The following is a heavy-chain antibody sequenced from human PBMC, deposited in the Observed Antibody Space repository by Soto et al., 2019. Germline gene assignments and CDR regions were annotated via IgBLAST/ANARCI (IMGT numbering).Heavy chain of an antibody. CDR2: IIPIFGTA. CDR3: ARGGIAARPSSSYYYYGMDV. CDR1: GGTFSSYA. J-gene: IGHJ6*02. Sequence: QVQLVQSGAEVKKPGASVKVSCKASGGTFSSYAISWVRQAPGQGLEWMGGIIPIFGTANYAQKFQGRVTITADESTSTAYMELSSLRSEDTAVYYCARGGIAARPSSSYYYYGMDVWGQGTTVTVSS. V-gene: IGHV1-69*01. D-gene: IGHD6-6*01.